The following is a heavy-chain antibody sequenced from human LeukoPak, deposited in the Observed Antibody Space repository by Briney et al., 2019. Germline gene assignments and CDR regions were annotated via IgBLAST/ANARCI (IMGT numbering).Heavy chain of an antibody. V-gene: IGHV3-23*01. CDR1: GFTFSSYA. CDR2: ISGSGGTT. J-gene: IGHJ3*02. D-gene: IGHD2-15*01. Sequence: PGGSLRLSCAVSGFTFSSYAMSWVRQAPVKGLEWVSGISGSGGTTYYADSVKGRFTIFRDNSKDTLFLQMNSLRAEDTAIYYCTKKPGVVEIWGQGTMVTVSS. CDR3: TKKPGVVEI.